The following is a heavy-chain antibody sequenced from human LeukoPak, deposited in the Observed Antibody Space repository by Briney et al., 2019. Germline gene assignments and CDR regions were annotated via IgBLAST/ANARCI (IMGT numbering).Heavy chain of an antibody. Sequence: ASVKVCCKASGYPFTTYYMHWVRQAPGQGVEWMGIISPSVGTTTYAQRFQGRVTMTRDMSTSTVFMELSSLRSEDTAVYYCARGTYYYDSSGYWGYFDLWGRGTLVAVSS. V-gene: IGHV1-46*01. D-gene: IGHD3-22*01. J-gene: IGHJ2*01. CDR2: ISPSVGTT. CDR3: ARGTYYYDSSGYWGYFDL. CDR1: GYPFTTYY.